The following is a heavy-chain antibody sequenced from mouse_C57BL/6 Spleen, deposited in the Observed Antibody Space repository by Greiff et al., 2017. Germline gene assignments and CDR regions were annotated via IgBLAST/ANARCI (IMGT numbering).Heavy chain of an antibody. V-gene: IGHV1-15*01. CDR2: IDPETGGT. J-gene: IGHJ3*01. Sequence: VQLQQSGAELVRPGASVTLSCKASGYTFTDYEMHWVKQTPVHGLEWIGAIDPETGGTAYNQKFKGKAILTADKSSRTAYMELRSLTSEDSAVCKCKRGGYIAYWGQGTLVTVSA. CDR1: GYTFTDYE. CDR3: KRGGYIAY. D-gene: IGHD3-2*02.